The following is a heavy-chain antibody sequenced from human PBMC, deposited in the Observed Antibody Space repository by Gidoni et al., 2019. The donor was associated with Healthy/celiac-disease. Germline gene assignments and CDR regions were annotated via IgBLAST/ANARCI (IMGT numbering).Heavy chain of an antibody. CDR1: GGSFSVYY. Sequence: QVQLQQWGAGLLKPSETLSLTCAVYGGSFSVYYWGWIRPPPGKGPEWIGEINHSGSTNYNPSLKSRVTISVDTSKNQFSLKLSSVTAADTAVYYCARADPVSGSYTGRAAFDIWGQGTMVTVSS. CDR2: INHSGST. D-gene: IGHD1-26*01. V-gene: IGHV4-34*01. CDR3: ARADPVSGSYTGRAAFDI. J-gene: IGHJ3*02.